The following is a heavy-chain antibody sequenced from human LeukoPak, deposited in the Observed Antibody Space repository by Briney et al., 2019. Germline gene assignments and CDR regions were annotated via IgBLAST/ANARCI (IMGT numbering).Heavy chain of an antibody. CDR2: IIPIFGTA. CDR3: ALFGGNNWFDP. V-gene: IGHV1-69*13. J-gene: IGHJ5*02. CDR1: GGTFSSYA. Sequence: AASVKVSCKASGGTFSSYAISWVRQAPGQGLEWMGGIIPIFGTANYAQKFQGRVTITADESTSTAYMELSSLRAEDTAVYYCALFGGNNWFDPWGQGTLVTVSS. D-gene: IGHD4-23*01.